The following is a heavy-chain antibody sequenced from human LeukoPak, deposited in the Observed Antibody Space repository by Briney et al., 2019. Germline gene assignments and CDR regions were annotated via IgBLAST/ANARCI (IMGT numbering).Heavy chain of an antibody. CDR2: ISSSSSYI. CDR3: ARVRGFGEAFDY. CDR1: GFTFSSHS. Sequence: GGSLRLSCAASGFTFSSHSMNWVRQAPGKGLEWVSSISSSSSYIYYADSVKGRFTISRDNAKNSLYLQMNSLRAEDTAVYYCARVRGFGEAFDYWGQGTLVTVSS. J-gene: IGHJ4*02. D-gene: IGHD3-10*01. V-gene: IGHV3-21*01.